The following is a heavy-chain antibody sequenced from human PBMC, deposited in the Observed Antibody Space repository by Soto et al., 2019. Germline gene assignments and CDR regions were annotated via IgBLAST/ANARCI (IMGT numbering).Heavy chain of an antibody. J-gene: IGHJ6*04. D-gene: IGHD3-22*01. Sequence: SVKVYWKASGYTFTGYYMHWVRQAPGQGLEWMGWINPNSGGTNYAQKFQGRVTMTRDTSISTAYMELSRLRSDDTAVYYCATSTQEGSITMIVAVKKLDSHYGMSFWGKGTMVTVSS. CDR2: INPNSGGT. CDR1: GYTFTGYY. V-gene: IGHV1-2*02. CDR3: ATSTQEGSITMIVAVKKLDSHYGMSF.